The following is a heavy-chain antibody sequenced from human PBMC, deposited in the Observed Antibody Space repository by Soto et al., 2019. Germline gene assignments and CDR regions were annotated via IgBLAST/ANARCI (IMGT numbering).Heavy chain of an antibody. D-gene: IGHD1-1*01. CDR2: IYSDGDK. J-gene: IGHJ4*02. CDR1: GFSLSTPGVG. CDR3: VRRSEVSDNLDFDH. V-gene: IGHV2-5*02. Sequence: QITLKDSGPSLVKPTQALTLTCTFSGFSLSTPGVGMGWVRQPPGKALEWLALIYSDGDKRYRPSLKSRLSIIKDTSSDRLVFTLTDMDPEDTATYFCVRRSEVSDNLDFDHWGQGIPVTVSS.